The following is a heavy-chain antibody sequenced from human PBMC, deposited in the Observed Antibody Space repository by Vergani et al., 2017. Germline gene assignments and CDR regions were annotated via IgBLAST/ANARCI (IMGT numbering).Heavy chain of an antibody. CDR3: ARGLTTVTNHYYYYYGMDV. CDR2: IIPIFGTA. D-gene: IGHD4-17*01. V-gene: IGHV1-69*06. Sequence: QVQLVQSGAEVKKPGSSVKVSCKASGGTFSSYAISWVRQAPGQGLEWMGGIIPIFGTANYAQKFQGRVTITADKSTSTAYWELSSLRSEDTAVYYCARGLTTVTNHYYYYYGMDVWGQGTTVTVSS. CDR1: GGTFSSYA. J-gene: IGHJ6*02.